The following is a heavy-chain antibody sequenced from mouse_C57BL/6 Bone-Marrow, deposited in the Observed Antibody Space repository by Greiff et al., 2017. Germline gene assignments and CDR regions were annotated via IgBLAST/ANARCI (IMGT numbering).Heavy chain of an antibody. V-gene: IGHV1-50*01. CDR2: IDPSDSYT. Sequence: WVKQRPGQGLEWIGEIDPSDSYTNYNQKFKGKATLTVDTSSSTAYMQLSSLTSEDSAVYYCASDYDVNYYAMDYWGQGTSVTVSS. J-gene: IGHJ4*01. CDR3: ASDYDVNYYAMDY. D-gene: IGHD2-4*01.